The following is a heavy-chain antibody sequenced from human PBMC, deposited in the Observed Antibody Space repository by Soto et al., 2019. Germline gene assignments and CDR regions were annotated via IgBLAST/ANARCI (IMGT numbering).Heavy chain of an antibody. D-gene: IGHD7-27*01. CDR2: INVGYGNT. CDR3: ARDTGDGTFDF. J-gene: IGHJ4*02. V-gene: IGHV1-3*01. CDR1: GYTFSSYA. Sequence: QVHLVQSGAEVRKPGASVKVSCKASGYTFSSYAMHWVRQAPGQRLEWMGWINVGYGNTKSSQKFQDRVTISRDTSASTAYMELTSLRSEDTAVYYCARDTGDGTFDFWGQGTLVTVSS.